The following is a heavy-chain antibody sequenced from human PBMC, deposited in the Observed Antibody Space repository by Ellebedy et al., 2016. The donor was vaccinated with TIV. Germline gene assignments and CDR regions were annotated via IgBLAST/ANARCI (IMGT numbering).Heavy chain of an antibody. CDR2: IYFSGST. Sequence: MPSETLSLTCTVSGGSVRSGCYYWNWLREPPGNGRECFRHIYFSGSTNYDPSLESRVILSVATSKNQFSLRLSSMPAADTAVYYCARVPRDSSGYYWRYMDVWGKGTTVTVSS. CDR3: ARVPRDSSGYYWRYMDV. V-gene: IGHV4-61*01. CDR1: GGSVRSGCYY. D-gene: IGHD3-22*01. J-gene: IGHJ6*03.